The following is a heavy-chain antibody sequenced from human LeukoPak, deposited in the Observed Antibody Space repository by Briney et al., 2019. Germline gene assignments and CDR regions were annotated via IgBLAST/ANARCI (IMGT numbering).Heavy chain of an antibody. D-gene: IGHD5-24*01. J-gene: IGHJ2*01. CDR2: INAGNGNT. CDR1: GYTFTSYA. V-gene: IGHV1-3*01. CDR3: AREQEEKSQWHFDL. Sequence: ASVKVSCKASGYTFTSYAMHWVRQAPGQRLEWMGWINAGNGNTKYSQKFQGRVTITRDTSASTTYMELSSLRSEDTAVYYCAREQEEKSQWHFDLWGRGTLVTVSS.